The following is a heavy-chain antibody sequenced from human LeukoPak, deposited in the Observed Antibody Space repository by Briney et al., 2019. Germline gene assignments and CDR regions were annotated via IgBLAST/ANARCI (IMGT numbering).Heavy chain of an antibody. Sequence: PGGSLRLSCVASGFTFSSYSMNWVRQAPGKGLEWVSYISITSDTIYYAESVKGRFTISRDNAKNSLSLQMNSLRGEDTAVYYCVRVKSSAFDYWGQGTLVTVSS. D-gene: IGHD3-3*02. J-gene: IGHJ4*02. CDR1: GFTFSSYS. V-gene: IGHV3-48*01. CDR3: VRVKSSAFDY. CDR2: ISITSDTI.